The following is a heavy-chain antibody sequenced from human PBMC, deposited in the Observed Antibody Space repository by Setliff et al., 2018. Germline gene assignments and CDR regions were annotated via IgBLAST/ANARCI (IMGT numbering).Heavy chain of an antibody. V-gene: IGHV4-59*01. J-gene: IGHJ6*02. CDR3: ARLSCNGLRYYGLDV. Sequence: SETLSLTCNVSGVSISSYYWSWIRQPPGKGLESIGYIQKSGSTNYNPSLMSRVSISVDTSKNQFSLKLSSVTAADTAVYYCARLSCNGLRYYGLDVWGQGTTVTVSS. CDR2: IQKSGST. CDR1: GVSISSYY. D-gene: IGHD2-15*01.